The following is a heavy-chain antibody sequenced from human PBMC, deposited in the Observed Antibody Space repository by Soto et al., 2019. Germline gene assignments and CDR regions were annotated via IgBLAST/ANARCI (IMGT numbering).Heavy chain of an antibody. Sequence: QVQLVESGGGVVQPGRSLRLSCAASGFTFSSYGMHWVRQAPGKGLEWVAVIWYDGSNKYYADSVKGRFTISRDNSKNTLYLQMHSLRAEDTAVYYCARVGPVRGVIMSPSHGMDVWGQGTTVTVSS. V-gene: IGHV3-33*01. CDR2: IWYDGSNK. CDR1: GFTFSSYG. CDR3: ARVGPVRGVIMSPSHGMDV. D-gene: IGHD3-10*01. J-gene: IGHJ6*02.